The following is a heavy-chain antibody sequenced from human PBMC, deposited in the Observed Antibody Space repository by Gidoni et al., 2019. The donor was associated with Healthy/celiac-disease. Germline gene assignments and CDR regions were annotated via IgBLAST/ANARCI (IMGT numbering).Heavy chain of an antibody. Sequence: QVQLVQSGAEVKKPGSSVKVSCKASGGTFSSYAISWVRQAPGQGLEWMGRIIPILGIANYAQKFQGRVTITADKSTSTAYMELSSLRSEDTAVYYCAREFWNELEPSTEQGIFDYWGQGTLVTVSS. J-gene: IGHJ4*02. CDR3: AREFWNELEPSTEQGIFDY. CDR1: GGTFSSYA. CDR2: IIPILGIA. D-gene: IGHD1-1*01. V-gene: IGHV1-69*04.